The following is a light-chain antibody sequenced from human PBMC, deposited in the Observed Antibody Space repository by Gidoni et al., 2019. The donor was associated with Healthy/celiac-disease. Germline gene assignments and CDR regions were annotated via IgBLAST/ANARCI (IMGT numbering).Light chain of an antibody. V-gene: IGKV2-28*01. CDR1: QSLLQSNGYNY. Sequence: DVVLTQSPHSLTVTPGEPASIPCRSSQSLLQSNGYNYLDWYLQKPGQSPQLLIYLGSNRASGVPDRFSGSGSGTDFTLKISREEAEDVGVYYCMQALQTIFTFGPGTKVDIK. J-gene: IGKJ3*01. CDR3: MQALQTIFT. CDR2: LGS.